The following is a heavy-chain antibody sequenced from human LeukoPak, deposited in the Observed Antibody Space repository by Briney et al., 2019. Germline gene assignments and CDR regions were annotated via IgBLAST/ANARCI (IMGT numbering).Heavy chain of an antibody. CDR1: GFTFSDYY. Sequence: GGSLRLSRTASGFTFSDYYMSWIRQAPGKGLEWVSYISSSSSYTKYADSVKGRFTISRDNARNSLYLQMNSLRAEDTAVYYCLPLLSRPYVEDGFDIWGQGTMVTVSS. D-gene: IGHD2/OR15-2a*01. CDR3: LPLLSRPYVEDGFDI. CDR2: ISSSSSYT. V-gene: IGHV3-11*06. J-gene: IGHJ3*02.